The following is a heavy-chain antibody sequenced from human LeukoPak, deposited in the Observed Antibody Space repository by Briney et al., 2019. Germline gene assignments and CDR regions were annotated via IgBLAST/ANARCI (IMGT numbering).Heavy chain of an antibody. CDR1: GFTFSSYA. Sequence: PGGSLRLSCAASGFTFSSYAMSWVRQAPGKGLEWVSAISGSGCSTYYADSVKGRFTISRDNSKNTLYLQMNSLRAEDTAVYYCAKSLLSHTVTTGYYFDYWGQGTLVTVSS. D-gene: IGHD4-17*01. J-gene: IGHJ4*02. V-gene: IGHV3-23*01. CDR3: AKSLLSHTVTTGYYFDY. CDR2: ISGSGCST.